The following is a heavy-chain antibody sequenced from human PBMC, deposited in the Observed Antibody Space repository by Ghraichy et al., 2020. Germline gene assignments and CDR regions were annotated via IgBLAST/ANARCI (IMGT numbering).Heavy chain of an antibody. CDR3: ARDSFPYSSGWSEFPFDY. CDR1: GYTFIRYG. J-gene: IGHJ4*02. D-gene: IGHD6-19*01. CDR2: ISAYNGNT. Sequence: ASVKVSCKASGYTFIRYGISWVRQAPGQGLEWMGWISAYNGNTNYAQKLQGRVTMTTDTSTSTAYMELRSLRSDDTAVYYCARDSFPYSSGWSEFPFDYWGQGTLVTVSS. V-gene: IGHV1-18*01.